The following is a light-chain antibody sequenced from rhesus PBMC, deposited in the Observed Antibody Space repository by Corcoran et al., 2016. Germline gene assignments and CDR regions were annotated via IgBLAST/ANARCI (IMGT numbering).Light chain of an antibody. CDR1: QSPLDSEDGNTY. J-gene: IGKJ4*01. CDR3: MQALDFPLT. V-gene: IGKV2-104*02. CDR2: EVS. Sequence: DIVMTQTPLSLPVTPGEPASISCRSSQSPLDSEDGNTYLDWYLQKPGQSPQLLIYEVSNRASGVPERFSGSGSDTDFTLKISRAEAEDVGIYYCMQALDFPLTFGGGTKVEIK.